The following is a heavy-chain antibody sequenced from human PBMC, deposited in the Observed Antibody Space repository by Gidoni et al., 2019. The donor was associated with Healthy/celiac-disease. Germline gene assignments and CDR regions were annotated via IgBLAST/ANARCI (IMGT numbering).Heavy chain of an antibody. CDR3: ARTPRPPTELYYYGMDV. J-gene: IGHJ6*02. V-gene: IGHV2-70*01. D-gene: IGHD1-26*01. Sequence: QVTLRESGPALVKPTQTLTLTCTFSGFSLSTSGMCVSWIRQPPGKALEWLALIDWDDDKYYSTSLKTRLTIPKDTSKNQVVLTMTNMDPVDTATYYCARTPRPPTELYYYGMDVWGQGTTVTVSS. CDR2: IDWDDDK. CDR1: GFSLSTSGMC.